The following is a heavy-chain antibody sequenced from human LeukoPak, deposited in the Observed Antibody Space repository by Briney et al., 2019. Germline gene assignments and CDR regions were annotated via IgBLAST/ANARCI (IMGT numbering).Heavy chain of an antibody. V-gene: IGHV1-24*01. D-gene: IGHD3-10*01. CDR1: GYTLTELS. CDR2: FDPEDGET. J-gene: IGHJ3*02. CDR3: ATDLPGNDAFDI. Sequence: ASVKVSCKVSGYTLTELSMHWVRQAPGKGLEWMGGFDPEDGETIYAQKFQGRVTMTEDTSTDTAYRELSNLRSEDTAVYYCATDLPGNDAFDIWGQGTMVTVSS.